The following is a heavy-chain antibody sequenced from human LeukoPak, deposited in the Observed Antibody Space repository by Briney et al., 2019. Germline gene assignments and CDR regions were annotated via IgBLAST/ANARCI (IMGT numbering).Heavy chain of an antibody. D-gene: IGHD4-11*01. CDR1: GFTFSSYA. CDR2: ISGSGGGT. Sequence: GGTLRLSCAASGFTFSSYAMSWVRQAPGKGLEWGSAISGSGGGTYYADSVKGRFAISRDNSKNTLYLQMNSLRAEDTAVYYCAVMDNYENNPRAVDYWGQGTLVTVSS. CDR3: AVMDNYENNPRAVDY. V-gene: IGHV3-23*01. J-gene: IGHJ4*02.